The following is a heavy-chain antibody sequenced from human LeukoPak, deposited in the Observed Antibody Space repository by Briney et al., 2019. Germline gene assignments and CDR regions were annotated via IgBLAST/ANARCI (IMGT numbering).Heavy chain of an antibody. CDR2: IKQDGTEQ. CDR1: GFTFSNYW. Sequence: QPGGSLRLSCVASGFTFSNYWVSWVRQAPGKGLEWVANIKQDGTEQYYMDSVKGRLTISRDNAKNSLYLQLNSLRAEDTAVYYCARDDYCITTSCPGAFDIWGQGTMVTVSS. D-gene: IGHD2-2*01. J-gene: IGHJ3*02. V-gene: IGHV3-7*01. CDR3: ARDDYCITTSCPGAFDI.